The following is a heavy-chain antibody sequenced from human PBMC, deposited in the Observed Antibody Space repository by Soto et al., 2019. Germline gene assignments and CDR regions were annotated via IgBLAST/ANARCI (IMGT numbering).Heavy chain of an antibody. V-gene: IGHV3-23*01. CDR3: AKGKVDYDNSGLQYFYYFPMNV. Sequence: EVQLLESGGDLVQPGGSLRLSCAASEFTFSSYAMNWVRQAPGKGLEWVSVISGGGGTTYYADSVKGRFRISRDNSKNTLYLQMNSLRVEDTAVYYCAKGKVDYDNSGLQYFYYFPMNVWGQGTTVTVSS. J-gene: IGHJ6*02. CDR1: EFTFSSYA. CDR2: ISGGGGTT. D-gene: IGHD3-22*01.